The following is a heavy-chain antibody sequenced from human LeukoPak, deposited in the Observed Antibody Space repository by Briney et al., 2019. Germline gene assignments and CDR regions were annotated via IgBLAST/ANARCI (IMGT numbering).Heavy chain of an antibody. D-gene: IGHD2-2*01. CDR3: ARYLGSSTCFGVECSFYI. J-gene: IGHJ3*02. V-gene: IGHV3-21*01. Sequence: PGGSLRLSCAASGFSFTNHAMNWVRQAPGKGLERVSSISSTGSYIYYADSVRGRFTISRDNAKNSLYLQMSRLSAEDTALYYCARYLGSSTCFGVECSFYIWGQGTMVTVSS. CDR1: GFSFTNHA. CDR2: ISSTGSYI.